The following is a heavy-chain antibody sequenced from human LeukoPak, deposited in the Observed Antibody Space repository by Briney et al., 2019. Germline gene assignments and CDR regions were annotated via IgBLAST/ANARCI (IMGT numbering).Heavy chain of an antibody. D-gene: IGHD3-9*01. V-gene: IGHV4-59*01. CDR3: ARARSYDILTAHASYYYYGMDV. CDR1: GGSISSYY. Sequence: SSETLSLTCTVSGGSISSYYWSWIRQPPGKGLEWIGYIYYSGSTNYNPSLESRVTISVDTSKNQFSLKLSSVTAADTAVYYCARARSYDILTAHASYYYYGMDVWGQGTTVTVSS. J-gene: IGHJ6*02. CDR2: IYYSGST.